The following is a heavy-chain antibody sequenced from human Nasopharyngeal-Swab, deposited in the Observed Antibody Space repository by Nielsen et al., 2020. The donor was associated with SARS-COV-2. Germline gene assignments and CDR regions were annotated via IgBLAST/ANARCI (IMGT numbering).Heavy chain of an antibody. CDR1: GASISTYY. V-gene: IGHV4-59*01. Sequence: GSLRLSCTVSGASISTYYWSWLRQSPGKGLEWIGYIYSSGSTNYNPSLQSRVTISVDTSKNQFSLKLRSVTAADTAVYYCARGSGHWKNNFDYWGQGTLVTVSS. CDR2: IYSSGST. J-gene: IGHJ4*02. D-gene: IGHD1/OR15-1a*01. CDR3: ARGSGHWKNNFDY.